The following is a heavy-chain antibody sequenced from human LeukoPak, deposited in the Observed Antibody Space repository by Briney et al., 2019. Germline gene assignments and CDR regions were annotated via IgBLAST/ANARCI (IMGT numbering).Heavy chain of an antibody. J-gene: IGHJ4*02. D-gene: IGHD2-2*01. Sequence: GGPLRLSCGAWGFPLSKNAMIWLRQAPGKGLEGVSYLSGSGDDTDCAHPVRGRFTISRDNAKNTAYLQMNSLRAEHRAVYYCAKDPYGTRYFDYWGQGTLVTAS. CDR1: GFPLSKNA. CDR2: LSGSGDDT. CDR3: AKDPYGTRYFDY. V-gene: IGHV3-23*01.